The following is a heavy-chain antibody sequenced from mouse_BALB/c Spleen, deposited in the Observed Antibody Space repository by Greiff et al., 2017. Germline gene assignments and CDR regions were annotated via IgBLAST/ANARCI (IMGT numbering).Heavy chain of an antibody. Sequence: VQLQQSAAELARPGASVKMSCKASGYTFTSYTMHWVKQRPGQGLEWIGYINPSSGYTEYNQKFKDKTTLTADKSSSTAYMQLSSLTSEDSAVYYCARSGGNYPYYAMDYWGQGTSVTVSS. V-gene: IGHV1-4*02. CDR2: INPSSGYT. J-gene: IGHJ4*01. CDR3: ARSGGNYPYYAMDY. CDR1: GYTFTSYT. D-gene: IGHD2-1*01.